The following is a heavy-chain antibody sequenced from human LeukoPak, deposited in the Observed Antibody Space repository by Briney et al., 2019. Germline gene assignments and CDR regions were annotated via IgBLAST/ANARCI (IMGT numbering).Heavy chain of an antibody. D-gene: IGHD3-3*01. CDR1: GASISSSY. J-gene: IGHJ5*02. Sequence: SETLSPTCTVFGASISSSYWGWIRQPPGKGLGWGGYINFSGSTNYNPSLKSRVTISVDASKNQFSLKLSSVTAADTAMYYCTRALIYVWSGYYPPAGNWFDPWGQGTLVTVSS. CDR3: TRALIYVWSGYYPPAGNWFDP. CDR2: INFSGST. V-gene: IGHV4-59*01.